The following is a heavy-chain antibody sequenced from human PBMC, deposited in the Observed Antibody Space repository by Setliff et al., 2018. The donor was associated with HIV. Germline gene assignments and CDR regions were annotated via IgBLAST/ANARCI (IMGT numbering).Heavy chain of an antibody. V-gene: IGHV3-21*01. CDR2: ISSSSSYI. CDR3: ARVDTAMVLIDY. Sequence: KPGGSLRLSCAASGFTFSSYSMNWVRQAPGKGLEWVSSISSSSSYIYYADSVKGRFTISRDNAKNSLYLQMNSLRAEDTAVYYCARVDTAMVLIDYWGQGTLVTVSS. D-gene: IGHD5-18*01. J-gene: IGHJ4*02. CDR1: GFTFSSYS.